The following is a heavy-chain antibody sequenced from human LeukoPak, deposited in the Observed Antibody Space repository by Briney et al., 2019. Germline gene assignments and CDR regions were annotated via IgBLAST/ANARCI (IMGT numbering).Heavy chain of an antibody. CDR1: GYTFTSYY. CDR3: AGGDGESGTTGGFDY. CDR2: INPSGGGT. V-gene: IGHV1-46*01. J-gene: IGHJ4*02. Sequence: ASVKVSCKASGYTFTSYYMHWVRQAPGQGLEWMGIINPSGGGTSYAQKFQGRVTMTRDMSTSTVYMELSSLRSEDTAVYYCAGGDGESGTTGGFDYWGQGTLVTVSS. D-gene: IGHD1-1*01.